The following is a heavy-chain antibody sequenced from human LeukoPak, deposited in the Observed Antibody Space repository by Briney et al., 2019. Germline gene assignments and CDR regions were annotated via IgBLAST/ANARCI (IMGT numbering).Heavy chain of an antibody. J-gene: IGHJ4*02. CDR3: AKDRASGSYSDY. Sequence: GGSLRLSCAASGLTFSSYAMSWVRQGPGKGLEWVSAISGSGGSTYYADSVKGRFTISRDNSKNTLYLQMNSLRAEDTAVYYCAKDRASGSYSDYWGQGTLVTVSS. D-gene: IGHD1-26*01. CDR1: GLTFSSYA. V-gene: IGHV3-23*01. CDR2: ISGSGGST.